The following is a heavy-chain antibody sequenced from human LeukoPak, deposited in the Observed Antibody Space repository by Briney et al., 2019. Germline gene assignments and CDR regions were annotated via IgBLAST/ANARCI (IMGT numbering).Heavy chain of an antibody. Sequence: GGSLRLSCAASGFTFSSYWMSWVRQAPGKGLEWVANIKQDGSEKYYVDSVKGRFTISRDNAKNSLYLQMNSLRAEDTAVYYCAEEVGTTYPTFDYWGQETLVTVSS. J-gene: IGHJ4*02. D-gene: IGHD1-26*01. V-gene: IGHV3-7*05. CDR3: AEEVGTTYPTFDY. CDR1: GFTFSSYW. CDR2: IKQDGSEK.